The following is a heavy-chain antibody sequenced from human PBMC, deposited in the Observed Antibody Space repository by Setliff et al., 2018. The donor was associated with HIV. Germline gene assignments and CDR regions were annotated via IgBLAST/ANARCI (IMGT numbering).Heavy chain of an antibody. D-gene: IGHD5-12*01. CDR1: GFSFGENW. V-gene: IGHV3-74*01. CDR2: VNSDGSSK. Sequence: RLSCGASGFSFGENWMSWVRQAPGKGLVWVSRVNSDGSSKTYADSVKDRFTISRDNAKNTLYLQMNSLRAEDTGVYYCHSGYDTEEQSYFDYWGQGTLVTVSS. CDR3: HSGYDTEEQSYFDY. J-gene: IGHJ4*02.